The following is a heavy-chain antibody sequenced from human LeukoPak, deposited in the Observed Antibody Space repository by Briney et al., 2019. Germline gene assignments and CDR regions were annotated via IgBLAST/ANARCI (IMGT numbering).Heavy chain of an antibody. J-gene: IGHJ6*02. D-gene: IGHD6-19*01. CDR1: GGSFSGYY. Sequence: PSETLSLTCAVYGGSFSGYYWSWIRQPPGKGLEWIGEITHSGSTNYNPSLKSRVTISVDTSKNQFSLKLSSVTAADTAVYYFARSGYSSGWYLNKDYYYYNGMDVWGQGTTVTVSS. CDR3: ARSGYSSGWYLNKDYYYYNGMDV. CDR2: ITHSGST. V-gene: IGHV4-34*01.